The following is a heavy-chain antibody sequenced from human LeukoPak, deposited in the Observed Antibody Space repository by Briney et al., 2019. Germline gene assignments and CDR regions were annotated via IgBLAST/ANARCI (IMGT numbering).Heavy chain of an antibody. D-gene: IGHD2-15*01. J-gene: IGHJ5*02. V-gene: IGHV4-34*12. Sequence: SETLSLTCAVYGGSFSGYHWSWIRQPPGKGLEWIGEIIHSGSTNYNSSLKSRVTISLDTSKNQFSLKLSSMTAAETAVYYCARNVPVVVAATKSGDWFDPWGQGTLVTVSS. CDR1: GGSFSGYH. CDR2: IIHSGST. CDR3: ARNVPVVVAATKSGDWFDP.